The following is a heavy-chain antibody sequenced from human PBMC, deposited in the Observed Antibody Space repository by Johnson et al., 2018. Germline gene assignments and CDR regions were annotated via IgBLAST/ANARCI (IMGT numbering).Heavy chain of an antibody. V-gene: IGHV3-30*03. D-gene: IGHD2-15*01. J-gene: IGHJ3*02. CDR2: ISYDGSNK. CDR1: GFTFSSYG. Sequence: VQLVESGGGVVQPGRSXRLSCAASGFTFSSYGMHWVRQAPGKGLEWVAVISYDGSNKYYADSVKGRFTISRDNSKNTVYLQMDSLRAEDTAVYYCATAYCGGGRCHSDFDAFDIWGQGTLVTVSS. CDR3: ATAYCGGGRCHSDFDAFDI.